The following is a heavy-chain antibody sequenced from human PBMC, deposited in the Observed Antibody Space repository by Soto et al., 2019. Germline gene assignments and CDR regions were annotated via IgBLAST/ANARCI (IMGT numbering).Heavy chain of an antibody. D-gene: IGHD6-13*01. CDR3: ARGDGFGGSWYGTYYYYGMDV. J-gene: IGHJ6*02. CDR1: GGSFSGYY. V-gene: IGHV4-34*01. CDR2: INHSGST. Sequence: PSETLSLTCAVYGGSFSGYYWSWIRQPPGKGLEWIGEINHSGSTNYNPSLKSRVTISVDTSKNQFSLKLSSVTAADTAVYYCARGDGFGGSWYGTYYYYGMDVWGQGTTVTVSS.